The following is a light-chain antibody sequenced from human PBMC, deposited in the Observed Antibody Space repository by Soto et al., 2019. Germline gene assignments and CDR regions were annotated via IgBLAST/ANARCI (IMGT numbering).Light chain of an antibody. CDR2: MAS. CDR3: QQYDTYWT. Sequence: DIQMTQSPSTLSASIGDRVTITCRASQSISDWLAWHQQKRGKAPKLLIYMASILESGVPSRFRGSGFGTEFTLTINSLQPDDFATYYCQQYDTYWTFGQGTKVDI. J-gene: IGKJ1*01. V-gene: IGKV1-5*03. CDR1: QSISDW.